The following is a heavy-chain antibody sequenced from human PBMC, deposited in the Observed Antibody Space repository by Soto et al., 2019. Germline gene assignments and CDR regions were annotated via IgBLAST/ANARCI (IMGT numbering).Heavy chain of an antibody. Sequence: QVQLVESGGGVVQPGRSLRLSCAASGFTFSSYAMHWVRQAPGKGLEWVAVISYDGSNKYYADSVKGRFTISRDNSKNTLYLQMNSLRAEDTAVYYCARDLTLHYDYYGMDVWGLGTTVTVSS. CDR2: ISYDGSNK. CDR1: GFTFSSYA. D-gene: IGHD7-27*01. V-gene: IGHV3-30-3*01. CDR3: ARDLTLHYDYYGMDV. J-gene: IGHJ6*02.